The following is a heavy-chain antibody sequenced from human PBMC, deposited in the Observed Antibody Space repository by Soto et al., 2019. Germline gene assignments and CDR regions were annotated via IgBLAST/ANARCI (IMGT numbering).Heavy chain of an antibody. CDR2: ISGSGGST. D-gene: IGHD1-1*01. CDR1: GFTVSSNY. J-gene: IGHJ4*02. CDR3: ATHPSTGTTGH. Sequence: GGSLRLSCAASGFTVSSNYMSWVRQAPGKGLEWVSAISGSGGSTYYADSVKGRFIISRDNSKNTLYLQMNSLRAEDTAVYYCATHPSTGTTGHWGQGTLVTVSS. V-gene: IGHV3-23*01.